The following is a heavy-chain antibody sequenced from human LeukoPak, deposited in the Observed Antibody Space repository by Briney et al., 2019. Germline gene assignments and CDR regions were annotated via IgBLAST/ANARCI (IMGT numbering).Heavy chain of an antibody. D-gene: IGHD6-13*01. Sequence: SHTLSLTCTVSGVSISSGDYDWSWIRQPPGKGLEWIGYIYYSGSTYYNPSLKSRVTISVDTSKNQFSLKLSSVPDADTAVYYCARTIAAAGPALTWFDPWGQGTLVTVSS. CDR2: IYYSGST. J-gene: IGHJ5*02. V-gene: IGHV4-30-4*01. CDR3: ARTIAAAGPALTWFDP. CDR1: GVSISSGDYD.